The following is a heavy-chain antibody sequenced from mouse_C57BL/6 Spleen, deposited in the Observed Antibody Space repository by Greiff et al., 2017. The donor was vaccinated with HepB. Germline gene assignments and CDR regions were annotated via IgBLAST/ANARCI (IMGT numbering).Heavy chain of an antibody. Sequence: EVHLVESGGGLVQPKGSLKLSCAASGFSFNTYAMNWVRQAPGKGLEWVARIRSKSNNYATYYADSVKDRFTISRDDSESMLYLQMNNLKTEDTAMYYCVREGEWLLRGYYAMDYWGQGTSVTVSS. V-gene: IGHV10-1*01. CDR1: GFSFNTYA. D-gene: IGHD2-3*01. CDR3: VREGEWLLRGYYAMDY. J-gene: IGHJ4*01. CDR2: IRSKSNNYAT.